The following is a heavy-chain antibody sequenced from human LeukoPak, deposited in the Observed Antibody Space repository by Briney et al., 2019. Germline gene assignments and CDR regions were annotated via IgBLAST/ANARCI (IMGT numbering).Heavy chain of an antibody. CDR3: VRGTGY. CDR1: GFTFSTYV. V-gene: IGHV3-64D*06. CDR2: ISSNGDNT. J-gene: IGHJ4*02. Sequence: PGGSLRLSCSVSGFTFSTYVMHWVRQAPGKGLEYISAISSNGDNTYSADSVKGRFTISRDNSKNTLYLQMSSLRADDTAVYYCVRGTGYWGQGTLVTVSS.